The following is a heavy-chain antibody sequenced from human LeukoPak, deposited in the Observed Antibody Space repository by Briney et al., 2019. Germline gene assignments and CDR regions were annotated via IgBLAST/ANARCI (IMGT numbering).Heavy chain of an antibody. J-gene: IGHJ6*03. CDR1: GGPIYSYY. Sequence: PSETLSLTRTVSGGPIYSYYWSWIRQTAGKGLEWIGRLYPGVSPNYNPSLKSRVTMSVDTSKKQFALKLNTVTAADTAVYYCARLRFYDSAGYSPGHYMDVWGKGTTVTVSS. D-gene: IGHD3-22*01. V-gene: IGHV4-4*07. CDR3: ARLRFYDSAGYSPGHYMDV. CDR2: LYPGVSP.